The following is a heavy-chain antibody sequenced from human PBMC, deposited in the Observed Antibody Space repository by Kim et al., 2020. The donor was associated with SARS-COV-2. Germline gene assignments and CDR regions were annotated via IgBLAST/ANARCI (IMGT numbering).Heavy chain of an antibody. CDR1: GFTFSHDW. Sequence: GGSLRLSCAASGFTFSHDWMTWVRQAPGKGLEWVANINQDGSESYYVDSEKGRFTISRDNAKNSLYLQMNSLRVEDTAVYYCARSVFGDNYWGQGTLVSV. D-gene: IGHD3-10*02. J-gene: IGHJ4*02. CDR3: ARSVFGDNY. V-gene: IGHV3-7*01. CDR2: INQDGSES.